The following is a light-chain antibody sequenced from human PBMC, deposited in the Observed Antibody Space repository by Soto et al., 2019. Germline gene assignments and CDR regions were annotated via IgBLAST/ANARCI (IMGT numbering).Light chain of an antibody. CDR1: QTVSSS. V-gene: IGKV3-15*01. CDR3: QQYNNWPRAT. Sequence: EIVLTQSPATLSLSPGERATLSCRASQTVSSSLAWYQQKPGQAPRLLIYEASNRATGVPARFSGSGSGTEFNITISSLQSEDFAVYYCQQYNNWPRATFGGGTKVEIK. J-gene: IGKJ4*01. CDR2: EAS.